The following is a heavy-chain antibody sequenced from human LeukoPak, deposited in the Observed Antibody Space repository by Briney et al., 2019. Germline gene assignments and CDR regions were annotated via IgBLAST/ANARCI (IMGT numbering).Heavy chain of an antibody. J-gene: IGHJ4*02. CDR2: ISGNGGST. D-gene: IGHD6-13*01. Sequence: GGSLRLSCSASGFTFSSYAMHWVRQAPGKGLEYVSAISGNGGSTYYADSVKGRFTISRDNSKSTLYLQMSSLRAEDTAVYCCVKGDRSRWYYFDYWGQGTLVTVSS. CDR3: VKGDRSRWYYFDY. CDR1: GFTFSSYA. V-gene: IGHV3-64D*09.